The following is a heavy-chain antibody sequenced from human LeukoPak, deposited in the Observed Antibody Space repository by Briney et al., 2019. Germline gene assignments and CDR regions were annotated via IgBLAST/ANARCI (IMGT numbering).Heavy chain of an antibody. Sequence: PSETLSLTCTVSGGSISSGGYYWSWIRQHPGKGLEWIGYIYYSGSTYYHPSLKSRVTISVDTSKNQFSLKLSSVTAADTAVYYCARGSYDSDTPPIWYFDLWGRGTLVTVSS. V-gene: IGHV4-31*03. CDR3: ARGSYDSDTPPIWYFDL. D-gene: IGHD3-22*01. CDR2: IYYSGST. CDR1: GGSISSGGYY. J-gene: IGHJ2*01.